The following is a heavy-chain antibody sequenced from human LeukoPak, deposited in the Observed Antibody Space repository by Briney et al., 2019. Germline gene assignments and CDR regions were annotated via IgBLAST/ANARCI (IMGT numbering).Heavy chain of an antibody. CDR2: LYSGGNT. Sequence: PGGSLRLSCAASGFTFSNYMNWVRQAPGKGLEWVSILYSGGNTHYADSVKGRFTISRDNSQNTLYLQMNSLRPEDTAVYYCARLLYYHDSSVCQRYFDYWGQGTLVTVSS. D-gene: IGHD3-22*01. J-gene: IGHJ4*02. V-gene: IGHV3-53*01. CDR3: ARLLYYHDSSVCQRYFDY. CDR1: GFTFSNY.